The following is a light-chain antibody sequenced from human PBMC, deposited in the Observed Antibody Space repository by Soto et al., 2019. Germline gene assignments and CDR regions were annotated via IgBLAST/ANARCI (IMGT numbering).Light chain of an antibody. CDR2: DNS. Sequence: QSVLTQPASVSGAPGQRVTISCTGGSSNIGAGYDVHWYRQLPGTAPELLIYDNSNRPSGVPARFSGSKSGTSASLAITGLQAEDEADYYCAAWDDSLNGYVFGAGTKVTVL. CDR1: SSNIGAGYD. V-gene: IGLV1-40*01. CDR3: AAWDDSLNGYV. J-gene: IGLJ1*01.